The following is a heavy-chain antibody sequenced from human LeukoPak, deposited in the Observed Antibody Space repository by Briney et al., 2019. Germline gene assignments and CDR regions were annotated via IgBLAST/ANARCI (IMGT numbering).Heavy chain of an antibody. V-gene: IGHV3-30-3*01. CDR3: ARSPYYDTLGGFYYYFDY. CDR1: GFTFSSYA. J-gene: IGHJ4*02. D-gene: IGHD3-9*01. CDR2: ISYDGSNK. Sequence: GGSLRLSCAASGFTFSSYAMHWVRQAPGKGLEWVAVISYDGSNKYYADSVKGRLTISRDNSKSTLYLQMNSLRAEDTATYYCARSPYYDTLGGFYYYFDYWGQGTLVTVSS.